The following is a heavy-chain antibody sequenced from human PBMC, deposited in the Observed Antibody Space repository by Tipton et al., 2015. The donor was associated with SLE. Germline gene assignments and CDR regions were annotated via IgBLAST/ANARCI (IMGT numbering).Heavy chain of an antibody. J-gene: IGHJ6*03. V-gene: IGHV4-39*07. CDR2: IYYSGST. D-gene: IGHD6-13*01. CDR3: ASGSSYSSSWYYYYYYMDV. CDR1: GGSISSSSYY. Sequence: TLSLTCTVSGGSISSSSYYWGWIRQPPGKGLEWIGSIYYSGSTYYNPSLKSRVTISVDTSKNQFSLKLSSVTAADTAVYYCASGSSYSSSWYYYYYYMDVWGKGTTVTVSS.